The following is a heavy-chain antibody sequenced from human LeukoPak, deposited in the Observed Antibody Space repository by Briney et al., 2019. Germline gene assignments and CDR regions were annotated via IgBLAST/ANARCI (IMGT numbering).Heavy chain of an antibody. V-gene: IGHV1-69*05. CDR2: IIPIFGTA. CDR1: GGTFSSYA. D-gene: IGHD3-10*01. J-gene: IGHJ3*02. CDR3: ARGNRLVIGSEEIDI. Sequence: ASVKVSCKASGGTFSSYAISWVRQAPGQGLEWMGRIIPIFGTANYAQKFQGRVTINTEESTSTAYMELSSLRSEDTAVYYCARGNRLVIGSEEIDIWGQGTMVTVSS.